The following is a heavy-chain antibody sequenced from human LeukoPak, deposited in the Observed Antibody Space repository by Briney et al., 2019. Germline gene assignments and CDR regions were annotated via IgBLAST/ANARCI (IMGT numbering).Heavy chain of an antibody. CDR3: ARGGGGPDT. V-gene: IGHV4-59*01. CDR2: VYDRGIS. D-gene: IGHD3-10*01. CDR1: GGSISTYY. J-gene: IGHJ5*02. Sequence: SETLSLTCTVSGGSISTYYWSWIRQPPGKGLEWIGYVYDRGISKFNPSLKSRVTISVDTSRNRFSLQLTSVTAADTAVYYCARGGGGPDTWGQGTLVTVSS.